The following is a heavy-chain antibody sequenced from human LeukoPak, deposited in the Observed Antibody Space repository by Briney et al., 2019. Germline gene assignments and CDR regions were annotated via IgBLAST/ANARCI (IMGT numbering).Heavy chain of an antibody. Sequence: GGSLRLSCAASGFTFSSYAMSWVRQAPGKGVEWVAVIWYDGSNKYYADPVKGRFTISRDNSKNTLYLQMNSLRAEDTAVYYCAKSSSGYPVYYYYMDVWGKGTTVAVSS. CDR3: AKSSSGYPVYYYYMDV. J-gene: IGHJ6*03. CDR2: IWYDGSNK. V-gene: IGHV3-33*06. D-gene: IGHD3-22*01. CDR1: GFTFSSYA.